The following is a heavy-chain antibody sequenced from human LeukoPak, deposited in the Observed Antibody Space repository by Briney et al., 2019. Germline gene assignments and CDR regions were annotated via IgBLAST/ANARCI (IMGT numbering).Heavy chain of an antibody. V-gene: IGHV4-34*01. Sequence: PSQTLSLTCAVYGGSFSGYYWSWIRQPPGRGLEWIGEINHSGCTNYNPSLKSRVTISVDTSKNQFSLKLSSVTAADTAVYYCARGPRIAVAGTRWFDPWGQGTLVTVSS. CDR1: GGSFSGYY. J-gene: IGHJ5*02. CDR3: ARGPRIAVAGTRWFDP. D-gene: IGHD6-19*01. CDR2: INHSGCT.